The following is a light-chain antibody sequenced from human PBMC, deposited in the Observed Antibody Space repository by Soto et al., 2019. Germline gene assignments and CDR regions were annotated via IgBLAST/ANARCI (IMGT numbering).Light chain of an antibody. CDR2: WAS. CDR1: QRVFHSPHNKDF. CDR3: QQYYSTPVT. V-gene: IGKV4-1*01. J-gene: IGKJ4*01. Sequence: DIVMTQSPDSLAVSLGERATINCKSSQRVFHSPHNKDFLGWYQQKPGRPPKLLIYWASTRESGVPDRFSGSGSGTDFTLTITSLQAEDVAVYYCQQYYSTPVTFGAGTKVEIK.